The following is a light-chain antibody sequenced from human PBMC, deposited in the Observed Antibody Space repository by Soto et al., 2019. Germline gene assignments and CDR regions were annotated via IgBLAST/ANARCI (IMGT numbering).Light chain of an antibody. CDR1: QTLHSSY. Sequence: EMLVRQSPGTLSFSAGERATISFRASQTLHSSYLAWYQQKRGQAPRLLIYGASSRATGIPDRFSGSGSGTDFTLTISRLEPEDFAVYYCQQYGSSPPITFGQGTRLEIK. CDR3: QQYGSSPPIT. J-gene: IGKJ5*01. V-gene: IGKV3-20*01. CDR2: GAS.